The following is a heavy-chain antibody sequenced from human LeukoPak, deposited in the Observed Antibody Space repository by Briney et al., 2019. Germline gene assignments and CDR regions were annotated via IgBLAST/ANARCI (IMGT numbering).Heavy chain of an antibody. CDR3: ARGRGTFDY. CDR2: IYYSGST. V-gene: IGHV4-59*01. J-gene: IGHJ4*02. D-gene: IGHD1-1*01. CDR1: GGSISSYY. Sequence: SETLSLTCTVSGGSISSYYWSWIRQPPGKGLEWIGYIYYSGSTNYNPSLKSRVTISVDTSKNQFSLKLSSVTAADTAVYYCARGRGTFDYWGQGTLVTVSS.